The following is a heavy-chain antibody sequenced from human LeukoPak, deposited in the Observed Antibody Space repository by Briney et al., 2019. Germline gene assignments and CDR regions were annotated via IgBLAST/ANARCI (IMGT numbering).Heavy chain of an antibody. CDR2: IYYSGST. CDR1: GGSISSYY. CDR3: ARHVGDAFDI. J-gene: IGHJ3*02. V-gene: IGHV4-59*08. Sequence: PSETLSLTCTVSGGSISSYYWSWIRQPPGKGLEWIGYIYYSGSTNYNPSLKSRATISVDTSKNQFSLKLSSVTAADTAVYYCARHVGDAFDIWGQGTMVTVSS.